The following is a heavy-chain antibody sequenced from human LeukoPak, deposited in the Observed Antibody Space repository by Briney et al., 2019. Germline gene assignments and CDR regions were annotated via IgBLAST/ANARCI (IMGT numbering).Heavy chain of an antibody. Sequence: GGSLRLSCAASGFTVSSNYMSWVRQAPGKGLEWVSVIYSGGSTYYADSVKGRFTISRDNSKNTLYLQMNCLRAEDTAVYYCARGGLVPAAYYYYYGMDVWGQGTTVTVSS. J-gene: IGHJ6*02. V-gene: IGHV3-66*02. CDR1: GFTVSSNY. CDR3: ARGGLVPAAYYYYYGMDV. CDR2: IYSGGST. D-gene: IGHD2-2*01.